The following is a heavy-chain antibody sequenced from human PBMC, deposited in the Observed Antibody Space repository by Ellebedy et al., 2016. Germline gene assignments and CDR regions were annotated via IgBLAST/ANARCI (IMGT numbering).Heavy chain of an antibody. CDR1: GFTFDDYA. V-gene: IGHV3-9*01. J-gene: IGHJ4*02. CDR3: AKDVDLRLGELSLNLLTYFDY. CDR2: ISWNSGSI. D-gene: IGHD3-16*02. Sequence: GGSLRLSXAASGFTFDDYAMHWVRQAPGKGLEWVSGISWNSGSIGYADSVKGRFTISRDNAKNSLYLQMNSLRAEDTALYYCAKDVDLRLGELSLNLLTYFDYWGQGTLVTVSS.